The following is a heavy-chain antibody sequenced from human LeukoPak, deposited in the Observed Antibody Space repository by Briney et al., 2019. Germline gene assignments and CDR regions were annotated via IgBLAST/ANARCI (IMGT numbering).Heavy chain of an antibody. D-gene: IGHD3-22*01. V-gene: IGHV1-18*01. Sequence: PVKVSCKTSGYTFSSYGINWVRQAPGQGLEWMGYVNTYNGHTNSAQKLHGRITMTTNSSTSTAYLELKSLTSDDTAVYYCARDLRWDSSGYGGSWGQGTLVTVSS. CDR3: ARDLRWDSSGYGGS. CDR2: VNTYNGHT. CDR1: GYTFSSYG. J-gene: IGHJ5*02.